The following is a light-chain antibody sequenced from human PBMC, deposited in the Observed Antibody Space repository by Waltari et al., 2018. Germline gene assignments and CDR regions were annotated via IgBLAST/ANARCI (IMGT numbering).Light chain of an antibody. Sequence: QSALTQPASVSGSPAQSITISCTGTSRDVGGYNYASWYQQHPGKAPKRMIYEVSNRPSGVSNRFSGSKSGNTASLTISGLQAEDEADYYCSSYTSSSTPVFGGGTKLTVL. CDR1: SRDVGGYNY. CDR3: SSYTSSSTPV. J-gene: IGLJ2*01. V-gene: IGLV2-14*01. CDR2: EVS.